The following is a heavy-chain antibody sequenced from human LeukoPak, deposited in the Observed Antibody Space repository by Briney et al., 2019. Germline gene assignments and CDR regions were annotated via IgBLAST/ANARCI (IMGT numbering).Heavy chain of an antibody. CDR1: GFTFSSYG. CDR2: IRHNASAT. D-gene: IGHD1-1*01. CDR3: GKGNEIDY. V-gene: IGHV3-30*02. J-gene: IGHJ4*02. Sequence: GGSLRLSCAASGFTFSSYGMHWVRQAPGKGLEWVAFIRHNASATNYADSVRGRFTVSRDNSKNTLYLQMNSLRPEDTAVYYCGKGNEIDYWGPGTLVTVSS.